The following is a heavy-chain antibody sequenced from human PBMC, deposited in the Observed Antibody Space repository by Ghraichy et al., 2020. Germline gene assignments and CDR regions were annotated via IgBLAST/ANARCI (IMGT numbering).Heavy chain of an antibody. V-gene: IGHV4-34*01. CDR2: INHSGST. CDR3: ARGEIRYSSGWYGRGDAFDI. CDR1: GGSFSGYY. J-gene: IGHJ3*02. Sequence: SETLPLTCAVYGGSFSGYYWSWIRQPPGKGLEWIGEINHSGSTNYNPSLKSRVTISVDTSKNQFSLKLSSVTAADTAVYYCARGEIRYSSGWYGRGDAFDIWGQGTMVTVSS. D-gene: IGHD6-19*01.